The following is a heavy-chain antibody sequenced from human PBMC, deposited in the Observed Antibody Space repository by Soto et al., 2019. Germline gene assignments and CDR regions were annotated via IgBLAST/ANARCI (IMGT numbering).Heavy chain of an antibody. J-gene: IGHJ4*02. V-gene: IGHV1-69*14. Sequence: QVQLVQSGADVKKPGSSVKVSCAVSGGTFRNYAFTWVRQGPGQGLEWMGGIIPIFVTANYARQFKGRVAISADKSTTTTYMELSNLTSEDTAVYYCARVAETGYTSGWYYFDYWGQGSLVNVSS. D-gene: IGHD6-19*01. CDR2: IIPIFVTA. CDR3: ARVAETGYTSGWYYFDY. CDR1: GGTFRNYA.